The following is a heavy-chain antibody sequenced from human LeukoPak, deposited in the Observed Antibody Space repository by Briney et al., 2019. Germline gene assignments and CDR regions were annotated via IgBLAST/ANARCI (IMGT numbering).Heavy chain of an antibody. CDR3: ATKGGFGDHFDY. J-gene: IGHJ4*02. D-gene: IGHD3-3*01. Sequence: GGSLRLSCAASGFTFSNYWMSWVRQAPGKGLQWVANIKQDGSEKYYVDSVKGRFTISRDNAKNSLYLQMNSLRAEDTAMYYCATKGGFGDHFDYWGQGTLVTVSS. V-gene: IGHV3-7*01. CDR2: IKQDGSEK. CDR1: GFTFSNYW.